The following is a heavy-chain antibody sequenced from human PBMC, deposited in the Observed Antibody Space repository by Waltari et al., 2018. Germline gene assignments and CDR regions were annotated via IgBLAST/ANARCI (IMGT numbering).Heavy chain of an antibody. Sequence: QVQLVQSGAEVKKPGASVKVACKVSGYTLTELSMHWVRQAPGKGLEWMGGFDPEDGETIYAQKFQGRVTMTEDTSISTASMELSRLRSDDTAVYYCARGVAVAGTAGPDFQHWGQGTLVTVSS. V-gene: IGHV1-24*01. CDR3: ARGVAVAGTAGPDFQH. J-gene: IGHJ1*01. CDR2: FDPEDGET. D-gene: IGHD6-19*01. CDR1: GYTLTELS.